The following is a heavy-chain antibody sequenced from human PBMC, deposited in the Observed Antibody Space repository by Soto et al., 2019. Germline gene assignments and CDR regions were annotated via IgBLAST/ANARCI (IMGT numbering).Heavy chain of an antibody. CDR2: IYHSGST. D-gene: IGHD2-15*01. CDR1: GYTISSGAY. V-gene: IGHV4-38-2*01. CDR3: VRALYCSPGSCSPLRGMDV. Sequence: SETLSLTCAVSGYTISSGAYWGWIRQPPGEGLEWIGTIYHSGSTYYNPSLKTRVTISVDTSKNQFSLKLSSVTAADTAVYYCVRALYCSPGSCSPLRGMDVWGQGTTVTVSS. J-gene: IGHJ6*02.